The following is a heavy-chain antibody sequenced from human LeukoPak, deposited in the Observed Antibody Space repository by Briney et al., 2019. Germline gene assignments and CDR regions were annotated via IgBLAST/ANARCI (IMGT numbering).Heavy chain of an antibody. CDR1: GGSISSSSYY. CDR3: ARDRQLRCPFDY. J-gene: IGHJ4*02. Sequence: SETLSLTCTVSGGSISSSSYYWGWIRQPPGKGLEWIGSIYYSGSTYYNPSLKSRVTISVDTSKNQFSLKLSSVTAADTAVYYCARDRQLRCPFDYWGQGTLVTVSS. D-gene: IGHD4-17*01. V-gene: IGHV4-39*07. CDR2: IYYSGST.